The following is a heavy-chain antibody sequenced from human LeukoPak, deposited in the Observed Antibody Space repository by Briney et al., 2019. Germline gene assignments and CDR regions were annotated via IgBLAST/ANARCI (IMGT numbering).Heavy chain of an antibody. CDR3: AKATVTPYCFDY. Sequence: SETLSLTCTVSGGSISSYYWSWIRQPPGKGLEWIGYIYYSGSTNYNPSLKSRVTISVDTSKKQFSPEPSSVTAADPGVEYRAKATVTPYCFDYWGQGTLVTVSS. J-gene: IGHJ4*02. V-gene: IGHV4-59*01. CDR1: GGSISSYY. D-gene: IGHD4-17*01. CDR2: IYYSGST.